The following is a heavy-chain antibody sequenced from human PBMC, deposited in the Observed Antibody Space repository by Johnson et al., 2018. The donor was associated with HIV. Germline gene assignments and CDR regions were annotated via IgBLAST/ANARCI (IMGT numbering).Heavy chain of an antibody. CDR2: ISYDGSNK. CDR3: AIDRYCSSTSCRADNDAFDI. J-gene: IGHJ3*02. CDR1: GFTFSSYG. V-gene: IGHV3-30*03. Sequence: QMLLVESGGGVVQPGRSLRLSCAASGFTFSSYGMHWVRQAPGKGLEWVAVISYDGSNKYSADSVKGRFTISRDNAKNSLYLQMNSLRAEDTAVYYCAIDRYCSSTSCRADNDAFDIWGQGTMVTVSS. D-gene: IGHD2-2*01.